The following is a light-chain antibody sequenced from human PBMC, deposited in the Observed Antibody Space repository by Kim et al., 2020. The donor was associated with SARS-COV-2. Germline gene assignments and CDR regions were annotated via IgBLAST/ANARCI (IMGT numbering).Light chain of an antibody. V-gene: IGLV9-49*01. CDR2: VGTGGIVG. CDR3: GADHGSGGNFVSLGV. J-gene: IGLJ3*02. CDR1: SGYSNYK. Sequence: QPVLTQPPSASASLGASVTLTCTLSSGYSNYKVDWYQQRPGKGPRFVMRVGTGGIVGSKGDGIPDRFSVLGSGLNRYLTIKNIQEEDESDYHCGADHGSGGNFVSLGVFGGGTQLTVL.